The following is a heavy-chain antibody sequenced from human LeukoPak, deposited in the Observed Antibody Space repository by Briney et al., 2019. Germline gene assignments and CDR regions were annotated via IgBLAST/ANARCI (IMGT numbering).Heavy chain of an antibody. CDR2: INPNSGGT. J-gene: IGHJ3*02. D-gene: IGHD3-16*01. Sequence: ASVKVSCKTSGYTFTGYYMHWVRQAPGQGLEWMGWINPNSGGTNYAQKFQGRVTMTRDTSISTAYMELSRLRSDDTAVYYCARDLEYLYPGGAFDIWGQGTMVTVSS. CDR3: ARDLEYLYPGGAFDI. CDR1: GYTFTGYY. V-gene: IGHV1-2*02.